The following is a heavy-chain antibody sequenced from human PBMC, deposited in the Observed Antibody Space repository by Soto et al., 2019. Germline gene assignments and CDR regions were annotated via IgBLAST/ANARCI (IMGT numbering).Heavy chain of an antibody. CDR3: AKGAYDFWNYLDP. V-gene: IGHV3-30*18. D-gene: IGHD3-3*01. CDR2: ISNDGSEK. J-gene: IGHJ5*02. CDR1: GFTFSTFG. Sequence: GGSLRLSCAASGFTFSTFGMYWVRQAPGKGLEWVSIISNDGSEKYYADSVKDRFTISRDNSKNTLYLQMNSLTFEDTAVYYCAKGAYDFWNYLDPWGQGTQVTVSS.